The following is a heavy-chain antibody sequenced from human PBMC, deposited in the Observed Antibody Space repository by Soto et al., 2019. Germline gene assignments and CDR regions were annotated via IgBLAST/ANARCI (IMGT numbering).Heavy chain of an antibody. Sequence: GESLNISCKGSGYSFTSYWIGWVRQMPGKGLEWMGIIYPGDSDTRYSPSFQGQVTISADKSISTAYLQWSSLKASDTAMYYCARRQNSGDYYYYDMDVWGKGTTVTVAS. J-gene: IGHJ6*04. D-gene: IGHD1-26*01. CDR1: GYSFTSYW. CDR2: IYPGDSDT. CDR3: ARRQNSGDYYYYDMDV. V-gene: IGHV5-51*01.